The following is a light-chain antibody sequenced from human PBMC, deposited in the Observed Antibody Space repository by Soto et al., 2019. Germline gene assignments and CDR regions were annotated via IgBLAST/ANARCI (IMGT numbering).Light chain of an antibody. CDR2: DAS. CDR1: QSISMW. V-gene: IGKV1-5*01. Sequence: DIQMTQSPSTLSASVGDRVTITCRASQSISMWLAWYQQRPGKAPSLLITDASKLESGVPPRFNGSRSETEFTLTIRNLQPDDFATYYCQQYNSFPWTFGLGTKV. J-gene: IGKJ1*01. CDR3: QQYNSFPWT.